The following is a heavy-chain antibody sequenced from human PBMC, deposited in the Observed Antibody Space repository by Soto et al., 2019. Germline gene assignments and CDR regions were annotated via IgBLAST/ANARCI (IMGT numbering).Heavy chain of an antibody. Sequence: GGSLRLSCAASGFTFSSYAMSWVRQAPGKGLEWVSAISGSGGSTYYADSVKGRFTISRDNSKNTLYLQMNSLRAEDTAVYYCAKVFWKYGDYVFDPYYFDYWGQGTLVTVSS. D-gene: IGHD4-17*01. V-gene: IGHV3-23*01. J-gene: IGHJ4*02. CDR1: GFTFSSYA. CDR2: ISGSGGST. CDR3: AKVFWKYGDYVFDPYYFDY.